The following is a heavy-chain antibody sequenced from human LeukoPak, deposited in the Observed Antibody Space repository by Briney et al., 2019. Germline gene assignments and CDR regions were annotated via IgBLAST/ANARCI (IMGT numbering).Heavy chain of an antibody. D-gene: IGHD3-10*01. Sequence: SQTLSLTCAVSGGSISSGGYSWSWIRQPPGKGLEWIGYIYHSGSTYYNPSLKSRVTISVDRSKNQFSLKLSSVTAADTAVYYCARGGTMVRGVIPREYWGQGTLVAVSS. V-gene: IGHV4-30-2*01. CDR2: IYHSGST. CDR1: GGSISSGGYS. J-gene: IGHJ4*02. CDR3: ARGGTMVRGVIPREY.